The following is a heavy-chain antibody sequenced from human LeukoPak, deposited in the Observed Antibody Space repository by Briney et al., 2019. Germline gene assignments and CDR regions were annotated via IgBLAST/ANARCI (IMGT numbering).Heavy chain of an antibody. Sequence: TGGSLRLSCAASGFTVSSNYMSWVRQAPGKGLEWVSVIYSGGSTYYADSVKGRFTISRHNSKNTLYLQTNSLRAEDTAVYYCASSGDTALNWFDPWGQGTLVTVSP. CDR3: ASSGDTALNWFDP. D-gene: IGHD5-18*01. CDR1: GFTVSSNY. J-gene: IGHJ5*02. CDR2: IYSGGST. V-gene: IGHV3-53*04.